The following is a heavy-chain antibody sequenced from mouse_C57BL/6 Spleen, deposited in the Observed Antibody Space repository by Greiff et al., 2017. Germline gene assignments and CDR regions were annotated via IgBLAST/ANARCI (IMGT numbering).Heavy chain of an antibody. J-gene: IGHJ4*01. D-gene: IGHD2-1*01. CDR3: ARRAVTTRAMDY. V-gene: IGHV5-17*01. CDR1: GFTFSDYG. Sequence: EVQLVESGGGLVKPGGSLKLSCAASGFTFSDYGMHWVRQAPEKGLEWVAYISSGSSTIYYADTVKGRFTISRDHAKNTLFLQMTSLRSEDTAMYYCARRAVTTRAMDYWGQGTAVTVSS. CDR2: ISSGSSTI.